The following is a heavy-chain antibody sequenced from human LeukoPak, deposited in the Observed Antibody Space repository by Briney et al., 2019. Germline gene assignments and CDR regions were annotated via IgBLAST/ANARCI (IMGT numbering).Heavy chain of an antibody. Sequence: PSETLSLTCTVCGGSISSYYWSWIRQPPGKGLEWMGYIYYSGRTNYNPSLKSRVTISVDTSKNQFSLKLTSVTAADTAVYYCARTTEGGYTYGYFYYYYMDVWGKGTTVTISS. D-gene: IGHD5-18*01. CDR3: ARTTEGGYTYGYFYYYYMDV. V-gene: IGHV4-59*01. J-gene: IGHJ6*03. CDR2: IYYSGRT. CDR1: GGSISSYY.